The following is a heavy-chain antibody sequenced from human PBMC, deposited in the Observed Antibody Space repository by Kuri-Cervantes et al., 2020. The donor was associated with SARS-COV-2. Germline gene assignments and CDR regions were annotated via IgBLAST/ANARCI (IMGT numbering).Heavy chain of an antibody. CDR1: GFTFSSYG. Sequence: GESLKISCAASGFTFSSYGMHWVRQAPGKGLEWVSYISSSSSYTNYADSVKGRFTISRDNAKNSLYLQMNSLRAEDTAVYYCARVDGDYYDAFDIWGQGTMVTVSS. D-gene: IGHD4-17*01. J-gene: IGHJ3*02. V-gene: IGHV3-21*05. CDR2: ISSSSSYT. CDR3: ARVDGDYYDAFDI.